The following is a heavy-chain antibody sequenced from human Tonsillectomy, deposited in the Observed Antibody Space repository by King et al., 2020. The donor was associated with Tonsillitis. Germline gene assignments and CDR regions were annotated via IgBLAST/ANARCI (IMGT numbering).Heavy chain of an antibody. D-gene: IGHD1-14*01. CDR1: GFIFKSFG. J-gene: IGHJ4*02. Sequence: VQLVESGGGVVQPGGSLRLSCEASGFIFKSFGMHWVRQAPGKGLEWVASLSYDGGNKYYAESVKGRFSISRDNSENTLYLQMNSLRGEDTAIYYCAKEGAGPFDSWGQGTLVTVSA. CDR3: AKEGAGPFDS. CDR2: LSYDGGNK. V-gene: IGHV3-30*18.